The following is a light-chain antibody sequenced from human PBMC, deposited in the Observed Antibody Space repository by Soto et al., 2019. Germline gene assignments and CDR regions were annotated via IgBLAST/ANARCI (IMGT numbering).Light chain of an antibody. CDR1: QSVSSTY. CDR3: QQRSNWPHT. J-gene: IGKJ2*01. Sequence: EIVLTQSPGTLSLSPGERATLSCRASQSVSSTYLAWYQQKPGQAPRLLIYGASSRETGIPDTFSGSGSGTDFTLTISSLEPEDFAVYYCQQRSNWPHTFGPGTKLEIK. V-gene: IGKV3D-20*02. CDR2: GAS.